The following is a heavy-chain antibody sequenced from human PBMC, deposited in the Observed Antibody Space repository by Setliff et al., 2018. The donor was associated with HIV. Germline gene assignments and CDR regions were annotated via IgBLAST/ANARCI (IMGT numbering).Heavy chain of an antibody. Sequence: PSETLSLTCTVSGGSISSSSYYWGWIRQPPGKGLEWIGSIYYSGSTYYNPSLKSRLTISIDTSKNQFSLKLRSVTAADTAVYYCARDDYGYNGKGFDYWGPGTLVTVSS. CDR3: ARDDYGYNGKGFDY. V-gene: IGHV4-39*07. J-gene: IGHJ4*02. CDR1: GGSISSSSYY. CDR2: IYYSGST. D-gene: IGHD4-17*01.